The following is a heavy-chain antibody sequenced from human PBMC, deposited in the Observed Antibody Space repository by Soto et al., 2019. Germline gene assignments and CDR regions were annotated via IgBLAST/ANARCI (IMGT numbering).Heavy chain of an antibody. D-gene: IGHD4-17*01. Sequence: QVQLVESGGGVVQPGRSLRLSCAASGFTFSSYGMHWVRQAPGKGLEWVAVISYDGSNKYYADSVKGRFIISRDNSKNTLYLQMNSLRAEDTAVYYCAKDWSTAVTTPLDYWGQGPLVTVSS. V-gene: IGHV3-30*18. J-gene: IGHJ4*02. CDR1: GFTFSSYG. CDR2: ISYDGSNK. CDR3: AKDWSTAVTTPLDY.